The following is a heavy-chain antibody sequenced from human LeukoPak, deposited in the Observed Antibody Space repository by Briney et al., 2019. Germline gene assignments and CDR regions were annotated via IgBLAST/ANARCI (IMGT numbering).Heavy chain of an antibody. D-gene: IGHD1-26*01. V-gene: IGHV3-30-3*01. CDR2: ISYDGNNK. J-gene: IGHJ4*02. CDR1: GFTFSDYA. Sequence: PGGSLRLSCAASGFTFSDYAMNWIRQAPGKGPEWAAVISYDGNNKYYADSVKGRFTISRDNSKDTLYLQMNSLRAEDTAVYYCAKAAPRSFRGLKDEWELLPFDYWGQGTLVTVSS. CDR3: AKAAPRSFRGLKDEWELLPFDY.